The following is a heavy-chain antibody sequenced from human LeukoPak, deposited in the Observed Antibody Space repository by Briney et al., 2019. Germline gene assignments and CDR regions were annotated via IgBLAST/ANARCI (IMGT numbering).Heavy chain of an antibody. J-gene: IGHJ4*02. CDR1: GFTFSSYA. Sequence: PGGSLRLSCAASGFTFSSYAMSWVRQAPGKGLEWVSAISGSGGSTYYADSVKGRFTISRDNSKNTLYLQMNSLRAEDTAVYYCAKEYCSSTSCYGHFDYWGQGTLVTVSS. V-gene: IGHV3-23*01. D-gene: IGHD2-2*01. CDR3: AKEYCSSTSCYGHFDY. CDR2: ISGSGGST.